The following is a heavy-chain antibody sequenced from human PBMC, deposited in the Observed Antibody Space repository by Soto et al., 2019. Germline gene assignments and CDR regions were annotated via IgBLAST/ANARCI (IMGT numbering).Heavy chain of an antibody. V-gene: IGHV3-48*01. CDR1: GFTFSSYS. Sequence: HPGGSLRLSCAASGFTFSSYSMNWVRQAPGKGLEWVSYISSSSSTIYYADSVKGRFTISRDNAKNSLYLQMNSLRAEDTAVYYCAREGVDDILTGPQYYFDYWGQGTLVTVSS. CDR2: ISSSSSTI. CDR3: AREGVDDILTGPQYYFDY. J-gene: IGHJ4*02. D-gene: IGHD3-9*01.